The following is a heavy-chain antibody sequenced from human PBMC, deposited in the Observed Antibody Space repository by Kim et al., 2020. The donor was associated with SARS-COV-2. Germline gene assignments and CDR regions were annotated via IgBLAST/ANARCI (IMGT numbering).Heavy chain of an antibody. CDR2: IKQDGSEK. CDR3: ARDLVDSYGPLYFDY. J-gene: IGHJ4*02. D-gene: IGHD5-18*01. CDR1: GFTFSSYW. Sequence: GGSLRLSCAASGFTFSSYWMSWVRQAPGKGLEWVANIKQDGSEKYYVDSVKGRFTISRDNAKNSLYLQMNSLRAEDTAVYYCARDLVDSYGPLYFDYWGQGTLVTVSS. V-gene: IGHV3-7*05.